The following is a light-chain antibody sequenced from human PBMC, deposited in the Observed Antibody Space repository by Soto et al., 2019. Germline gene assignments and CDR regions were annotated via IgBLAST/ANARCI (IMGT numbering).Light chain of an antibody. J-gene: IGKJ2*01. V-gene: IGKV1-39*01. CDR1: QSISSY. CDR3: QQGYSTPYT. CDR2: SAS. Sequence: DIQMTQSPSSLSASVGDRVTITCRTSQSISSYLNWYQQKPGKAPKLLIYSASSLQSGVPSRFSGSGSGTEFTLTISSLQPEDFVTYYCQQGYSTPYTFGQRTKLEIK.